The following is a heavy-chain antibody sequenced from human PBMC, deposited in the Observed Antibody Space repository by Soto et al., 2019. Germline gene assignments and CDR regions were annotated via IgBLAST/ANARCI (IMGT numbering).Heavy chain of an antibody. CDR1: GYTCTSYY. CDR3: ASQVSGRDHYYYGMDV. V-gene: IGHV1-46*01. J-gene: IGHJ6*02. CDR2: INPSGGST. D-gene: IGHD2-15*01. Sequence: ASVKVSCKASGYTCTSYYMHWVRQAPGQGLEWMGIINPSGGSTSYAQKFQGRVTMTRDTSTSTVYMELSSLRSEDTAVYYCASQVSGRDHYYYGMDVWGQGTTVTVSS.